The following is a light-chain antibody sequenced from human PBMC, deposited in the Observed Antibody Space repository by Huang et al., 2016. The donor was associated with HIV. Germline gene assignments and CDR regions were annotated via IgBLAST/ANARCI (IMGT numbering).Light chain of an antibody. J-gene: IGKJ4*01. CDR3: QQSYITPLT. V-gene: IGKV1-39*01. Sequence: DIQMTQSPSSLSASVGDRVTITCRASQSISSYLNWYQQKPGKAPKLLIYAASSLQSGVPSRFSGSGSGTDFSITISSLQPEDFATYYCQQSYITPLTFGGGTKVEIK. CDR2: AAS. CDR1: QSISSY.